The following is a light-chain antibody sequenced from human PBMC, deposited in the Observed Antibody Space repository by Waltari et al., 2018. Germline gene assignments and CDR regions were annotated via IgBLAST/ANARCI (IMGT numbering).Light chain of an antibody. J-gene: IGLJ1*01. V-gene: IGLV2-11*01. CDR3: CSYAGSYTYYV. CDR1: SSDVGGYNY. Sequence: QSALTQPRSVSRSPGQSVTISCTGTSSDVGGYNYVPWYQHHPGKAPKVMIYEVNKRPSGVPDRFSASKSGNTASLTISGLQAEDEAEYYCCSYAGSYTYYVFGGGTKVTVL. CDR2: EVN.